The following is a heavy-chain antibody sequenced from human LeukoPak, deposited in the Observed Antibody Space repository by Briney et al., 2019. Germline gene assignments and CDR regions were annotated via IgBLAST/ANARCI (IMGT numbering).Heavy chain of an antibody. V-gene: IGHV4-59*01. J-gene: IGHJ4*02. CDR3: ARGGIAAAGVIFFAY. CDR1: GGSISSYY. CDR2: IYYSGST. Sequence: SETLSLTCTVSGGSISSYYWSWIRQPPGEGLEWIGYIYYSGSTNYNPSLKSRVTISVDTSKNQFSLKLSSVTAADTAVYYCARGGIAAAGVIFFAYWGQGTLVTVSS. D-gene: IGHD6-13*01.